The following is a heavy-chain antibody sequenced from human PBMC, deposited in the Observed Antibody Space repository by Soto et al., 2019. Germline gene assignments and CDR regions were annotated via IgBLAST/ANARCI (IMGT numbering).Heavy chain of an antibody. J-gene: IGHJ6*02. CDR1: GFTFSSYA. V-gene: IGHV3-23*01. D-gene: IGHD4-17*01. Sequence: EVQLLESGGGLVQPGGSLRLSCAASGFTFSSYAMSWVRQAPGKGLQWVSGVSGGGASTYYADSVKGRFTISRDNSENTLYLQMNTLRAEDTAVYYCAIASDDGDLGGPDVWGQGTTVTVS. CDR3: AIASDDGDLGGPDV. CDR2: VSGGGAST.